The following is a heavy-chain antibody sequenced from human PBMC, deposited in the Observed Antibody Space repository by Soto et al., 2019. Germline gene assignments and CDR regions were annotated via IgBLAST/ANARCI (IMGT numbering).Heavy chain of an antibody. V-gene: IGHV4-61*08. J-gene: IGHJ4*02. Sequence: PSETLSLTCSVSGASVSSGGYFWTWIRQPPGTGLEWIGEINHSGSTNYNPSLKSRVTISVDTSKNQFSLKLTSVTAADTAVYYCARDKITGLFDCWGQGTLVTVSS. CDR3: ARDKITGLFDC. D-gene: IGHD2-8*02. CDR1: GASVSSGGYF. CDR2: INHSGST.